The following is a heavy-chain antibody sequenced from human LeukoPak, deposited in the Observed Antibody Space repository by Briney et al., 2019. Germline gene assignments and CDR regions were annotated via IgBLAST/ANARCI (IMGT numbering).Heavy chain of an antibody. CDR1: GGTFSSYA. J-gene: IGHJ4*02. CDR2: IIPIFGTA. Sequence: SVKVSCKASGGTFSSYAISWVRQAPGQGLEWMGGIIPIFGTASYAQKFQGRVTITTDESTSTAYMELSSLRSEDTAVYYCARRYYYDSSGYYRDWGQGTLVTVSS. D-gene: IGHD3-22*01. CDR3: ARRYYYDSSGYYRD. V-gene: IGHV1-69*05.